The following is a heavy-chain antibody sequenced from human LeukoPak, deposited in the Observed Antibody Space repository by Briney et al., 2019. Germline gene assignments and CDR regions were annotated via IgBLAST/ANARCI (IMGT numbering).Heavy chain of an antibody. D-gene: IGHD6-13*01. CDR3: ARGRVYSSSWFDP. J-gene: IGHJ5*02. Sequence: ASVKVSCKASGYTFTGYYMHWVRQAPGQGLEWMGWINPNSGGTNYAQKFQGRVTTTRDTSISTAYMELSRLRSDDTAVYYCARGRVYSSSWFDPWGQGTLVTVSS. CDR2: INPNSGGT. CDR1: GYTFTGYY. V-gene: IGHV1-2*02.